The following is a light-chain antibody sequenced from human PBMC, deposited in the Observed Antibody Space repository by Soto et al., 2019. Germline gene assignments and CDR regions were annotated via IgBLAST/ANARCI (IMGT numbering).Light chain of an antibody. V-gene: IGLV2-8*01. CDR2: EVS. CDR1: INDVGGYNY. J-gene: IGLJ3*02. Sequence: QSALTQPPSASGSPGQSVTISCTGTINDVGGYNYVSWYQQLPGKAPKLMIYEVSKRPSGLPDRFSGSKSGNTASLTVSGLQAEDEADYYCSSYAGSNNLGVFGGGTKLTVL. CDR3: SSYAGSNNLGV.